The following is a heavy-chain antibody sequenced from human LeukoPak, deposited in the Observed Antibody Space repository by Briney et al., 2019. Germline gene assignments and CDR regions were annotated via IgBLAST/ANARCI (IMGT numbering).Heavy chain of an antibody. CDR1: GLLYRPYA. Sequence: GGSLTLPCGPSGLLYRPYAKTWLRQAPGKGREWVSLISGGGGNTYYADSVKGRFTISRDNSKNTVSLQMNSLRSEDTAVYYGSQCVRVRLRGRCLWGQGTPVTVSS. CDR2: ISGGGGNT. D-gene: IGHD4-17*01. CDR3: SQCVRVRLRGRCL. J-gene: IGHJ6*01. V-gene: IGHV3-23*01.